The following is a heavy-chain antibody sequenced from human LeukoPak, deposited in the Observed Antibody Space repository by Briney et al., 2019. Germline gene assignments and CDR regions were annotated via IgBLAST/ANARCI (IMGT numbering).Heavy chain of an antibody. D-gene: IGHD6-13*01. V-gene: IGHV3-23*01. CDR2: ISGSGGST. CDR3: AKESTSNLGIAAAVDFDY. J-gene: IGHJ4*02. CDR1: GFTFTNYA. Sequence: PGGSLRLSCAASGFTFTNYAMNWVRQAPGTGLEWVSAISGSGGSTYYADSVKGRFTISRDNSKNTLYLQMNSLRAEDTALYYCAKESTSNLGIAAAVDFDYWGQGTLVTVSS.